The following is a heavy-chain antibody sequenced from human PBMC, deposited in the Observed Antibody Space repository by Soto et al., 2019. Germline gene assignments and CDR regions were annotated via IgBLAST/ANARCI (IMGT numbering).Heavy chain of an antibody. V-gene: IGHV3-7*03. CDR1: GFTFSDYW. CDR2: IKRDESEK. J-gene: IGHJ4*02. CDR3: ARGSAAPDS. D-gene: IGHD6-13*01. Sequence: EVQLVESGGGLVQPGGSLRLSCAASGFTFSDYWMSWVRQAPGKGLEWVDNIKRDESEKYYVDTGKGRFTISRDNAKNPLNLQTNSLSAEDAAVYYCARGSAAPDSWGQGTLVTVSS.